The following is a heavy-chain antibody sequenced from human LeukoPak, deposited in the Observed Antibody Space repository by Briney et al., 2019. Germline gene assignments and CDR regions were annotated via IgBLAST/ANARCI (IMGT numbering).Heavy chain of an antibody. Sequence: PGGSLRLSCAASGFTISNYWMHWVRQAPGKGLVWVSRLHSDGTSTSYADSVRGRFTISRDNARNTLYLQMNTLRAEDTAVYYCARSGWPYYFDYWGQGTLVTVSS. CDR2: LHSDGTST. V-gene: IGHV3-74*01. D-gene: IGHD6-25*01. J-gene: IGHJ4*02. CDR1: GFTISNYW. CDR3: ARSGWPYYFDY.